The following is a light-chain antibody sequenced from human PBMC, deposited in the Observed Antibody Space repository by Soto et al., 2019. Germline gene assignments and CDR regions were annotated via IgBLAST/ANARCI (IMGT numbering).Light chain of an antibody. CDR2: GAS. CDR3: QHYNSWPWT. Sequence: ETVITRSPRTGSLGRGEIATLSCRASQSVNSNLAWYQQKLGQAPRVLIYGASTRAAGIPARFSDSGSGTEFILTISSLQSQDFAVYYCQHYNSWPWTFGQGTKVDIK. J-gene: IGKJ1*01. V-gene: IGKV3-15*01. CDR1: QSVNSN.